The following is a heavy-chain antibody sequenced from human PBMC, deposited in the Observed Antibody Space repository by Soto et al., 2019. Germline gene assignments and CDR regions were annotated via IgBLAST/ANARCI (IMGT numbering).Heavy chain of an antibody. CDR2: ISYDGSNK. CDR1: GFTFSSYG. D-gene: IGHD5-18*01. Sequence: GGSLRLSCAASGFTFSSYGMHWVRQAPGKGLEWVAVISYDGSNKYYADSVKGRFTISRDNSKNTLYLQMNSLRAEDTAVYYCAKDRGYSDVWGQGTTVTVSS. CDR3: AKDRGYSDV. V-gene: IGHV3-30*18. J-gene: IGHJ6*02.